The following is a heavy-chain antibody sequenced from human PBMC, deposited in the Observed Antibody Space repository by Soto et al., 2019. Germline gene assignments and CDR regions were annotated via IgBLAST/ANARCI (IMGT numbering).Heavy chain of an antibody. CDR2: IYYSGIT. J-gene: IGHJ4*02. D-gene: IGHD4-17*01. Sequence: ASEALSLTCTVSGGSISSGNYFWNWIRQQPGKGLEWIAFIYYSGITYYNLSLKSRLTISLDTSENQFSLTLSSVTAADTAVYYCARGGDNGFDYWGQGIMVTVSS. CDR3: ARGGDNGFDY. CDR1: GGSISSGNYF. V-gene: IGHV4-31*03.